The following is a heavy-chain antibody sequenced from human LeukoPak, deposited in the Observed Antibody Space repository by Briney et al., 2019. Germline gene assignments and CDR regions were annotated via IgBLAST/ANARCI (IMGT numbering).Heavy chain of an antibody. CDR1: GYTFSAHY. CDR2: IIPNSGGT. Sequence: ASVGVSCKTSGYTFSAHYMHWVRQAPGQGLEWMGWIIPNSGGTSYAHNFQGRVTITRDTSISTVYMELNTLRSDDTAVYYCARAFMSGYSDFDFWGQGTLVTVSS. D-gene: IGHD5-12*01. J-gene: IGHJ4*02. CDR3: ARAFMSGYSDFDF. V-gene: IGHV1-2*07.